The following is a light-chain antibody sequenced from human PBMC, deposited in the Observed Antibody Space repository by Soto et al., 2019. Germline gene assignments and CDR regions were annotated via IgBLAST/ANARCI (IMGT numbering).Light chain of an antibody. CDR1: QPIDNY. CDR3: QQRKNWPLT. V-gene: IGKV3-11*01. CDR2: DAF. J-gene: IGKJ4*01. Sequence: EIVLTQSPATLSLSPGERATLSCRASQPIDNYLHWYQQKPGQAPRLLIYDAFYRAAGVPARFSGVGSGTDFTLTISSLEPEDFAFYYCQQRKNWPLTFGGGTKVDIK.